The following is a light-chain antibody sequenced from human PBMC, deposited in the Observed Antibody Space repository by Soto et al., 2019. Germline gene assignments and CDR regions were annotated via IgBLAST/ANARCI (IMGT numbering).Light chain of an antibody. CDR1: QGIRND. J-gene: IGKJ1*01. Sequence: AIQMTQSPSSLSASVGDRVTITCRASQGIRNDLGWYQQKPGKAPKLLIYAASSLQSGGTSRFSGSGSGTDFTLTISSLQPEDFATYYCLQDYNYPRTFGQGTKVEIK. V-gene: IGKV1-6*01. CDR2: AAS. CDR3: LQDYNYPRT.